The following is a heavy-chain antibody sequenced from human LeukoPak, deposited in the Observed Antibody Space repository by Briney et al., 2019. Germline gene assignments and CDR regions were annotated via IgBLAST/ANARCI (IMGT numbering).Heavy chain of an antibody. J-gene: IGHJ3*02. CDR2: IYTSGST. V-gene: IGHV4-4*09. D-gene: IGHD3-16*01. Sequence: SETLSLTCNFSGDSISSYSWSWIRQPPGKGLEWIGYIYTSGSTNYNPSLKSRVTTSVDTSKNQFSLKLSSVAAADTAVYYCARHGGGGRAFDIWGQGTMVTVSS. CDR3: ARHGGGGRAFDI. CDR1: GDSISSYS.